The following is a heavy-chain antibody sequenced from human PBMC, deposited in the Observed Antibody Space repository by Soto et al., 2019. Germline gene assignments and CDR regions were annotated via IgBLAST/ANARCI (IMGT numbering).Heavy chain of an antibody. CDR3: ARRIHTWVYVRVH. V-gene: IGHV4-59*01. D-gene: IGHD3-10*02. Sequence: PETLSLTCTVSGGSISSYYWSWIRQPPGKGLEWIGYIYYTGNTNYSPSLKNRVSISLDAYKTQFSLKVSSVTAADTAVYYCARRIHTWVYVRVHWGQGPTVTVS. CDR1: GGSISSYY. J-gene: IGHJ4*02. CDR2: IYYTGNT.